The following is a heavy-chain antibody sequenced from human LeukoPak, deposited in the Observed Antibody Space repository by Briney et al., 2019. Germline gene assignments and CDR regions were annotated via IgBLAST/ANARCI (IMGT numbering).Heavy chain of an antibody. D-gene: IGHD6-13*01. Sequence: GGSLRLSCAASGFTFSSYAMGWVRQAPGKGLEWVSTISDNGGSTYYADSVTGRFSISRDNSKNTLYLQMNSLRAEDTAIYFCAKKYSSSWYDYWGQGTLVTVSS. CDR1: GFTFSSYA. V-gene: IGHV3-23*01. CDR2: ISDNGGST. J-gene: IGHJ4*02. CDR3: AKKYSSSWYDY.